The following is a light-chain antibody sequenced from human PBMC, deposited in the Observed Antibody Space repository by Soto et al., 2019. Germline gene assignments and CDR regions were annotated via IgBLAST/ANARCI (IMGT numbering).Light chain of an antibody. Sequence: QSALTQPASVSGSPGQSITISCTGTSSDVGGYNYVSWYQQHPGKAPKLMIDDVSNRPSGVANRFAGSKSGNTASLTISGLQAEDEADYYCSSYTSSSTLVFGGGTKLNVL. CDR2: DVS. CDR1: SSDVGGYNY. CDR3: SSYTSSSTLV. V-gene: IGLV2-14*01. J-gene: IGLJ2*01.